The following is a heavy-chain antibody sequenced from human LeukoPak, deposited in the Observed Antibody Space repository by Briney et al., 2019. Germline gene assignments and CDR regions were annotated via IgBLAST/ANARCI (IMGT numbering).Heavy chain of an antibody. CDR2: IATDGTI. CDR3: AKAGELFGNYYYYMDV. Sequence: GGSLRLSCVASGFILSTSEMNWVRQAPGKGLEWVSFIATDGTIYYADSVKGRFTLSRDNSKNTLYLQMNSLRAEDTAVYYCAKAGELFGNYYYYMDVWGKGTTVTISS. J-gene: IGHJ6*03. CDR1: GFILSTSE. V-gene: IGHV3-48*03. D-gene: IGHD3-10*01.